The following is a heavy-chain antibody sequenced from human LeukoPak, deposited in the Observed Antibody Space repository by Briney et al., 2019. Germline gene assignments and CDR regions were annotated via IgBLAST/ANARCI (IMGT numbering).Heavy chain of an antibody. CDR1: GFTFSSYW. CDR2: INSDGSST. D-gene: IGHD2-2*01. V-gene: IGHV3-74*01. J-gene: IGHJ4*02. CDR3: AGTSFNDDFDY. Sequence: PGGSLRLSCAASGFTFSSYWMHWVRQAPGKGLVWVSRINSDGSSTSYADSVKGRFTTSRDNAKNTLYLQMNSLGAEDTAVYYCAGTSFNDDFDYWGQGTLVTVSS.